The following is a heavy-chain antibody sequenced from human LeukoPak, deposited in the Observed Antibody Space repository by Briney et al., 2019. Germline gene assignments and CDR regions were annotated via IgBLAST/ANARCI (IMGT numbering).Heavy chain of an antibody. J-gene: IGHJ5*02. CDR2: FDPEDGET. CDR3: APSWGSSGWYSWFDP. CDR1: GYTLTELS. V-gene: IGHV1-24*01. D-gene: IGHD6-19*01. Sequence: GASVKVSCKVSGYTLTELSMHWVRQAPGEGLEWMGGFDPEDGETIHAQKFQGRVTMTEDTSTDTAYMEVSSLRSEDTAVYYCAPSWGSSGWYSWFDPWGQGTLVTVSS.